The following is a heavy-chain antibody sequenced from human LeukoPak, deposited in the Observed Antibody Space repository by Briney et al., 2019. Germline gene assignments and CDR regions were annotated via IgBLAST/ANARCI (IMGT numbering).Heavy chain of an antibody. CDR1: GYSFTTYW. CDR2: IYPGDSDT. V-gene: IGHV5-51*01. J-gene: IGHJ2*01. Sequence: GESLKISCKASGYSFTTYWIGWVRQMPGKGLEWMGIIYPGDSDTRYSPSFQGQVTISVDKSISTAYLQWSTLKASDTATYYCARPSSSSSWFFDLWGRGTLVTVSS. CDR3: ARPSSSSSWFFDL. D-gene: IGHD6-6*01.